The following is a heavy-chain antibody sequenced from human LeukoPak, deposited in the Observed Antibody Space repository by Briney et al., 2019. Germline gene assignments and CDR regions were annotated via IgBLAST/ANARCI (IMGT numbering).Heavy chain of an antibody. CDR3: ARANYYDSSGYYFDY. J-gene: IGHJ4*02. D-gene: IGHD3-22*01. CDR2: ILHSGNT. V-gene: IGHV4-59*02. CDR1: GGSVSSHD. Sequence: PSETLALTCTVSGGSVSSHDWTWIPQSPEKGLEWMGYILHSGNTNYNPSLKSRVSMSLETSKNQIALSLSAVTAADTAVYYCARANYYDSSGYYFDYWGQGTLVTVSS.